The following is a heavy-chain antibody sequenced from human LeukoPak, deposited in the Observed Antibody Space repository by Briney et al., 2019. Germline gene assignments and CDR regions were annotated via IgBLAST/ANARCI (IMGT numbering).Heavy chain of an antibody. V-gene: IGHV4-4*02. CDR3: ARGKSSPTEKEDAFDI. D-gene: IGHD6-13*01. J-gene: IGHJ3*02. Sequence: PSGTLSLTCAVSGGSISSSNWWSWVRQPPGKGLEWIGEIYHSGSTNYNPSLKSRVTISVDTSKNQFSLKLSSVTAADTAVYYCARGKSSPTEKEDAFDIWGQGTMVTVSS. CDR1: GGSISSSNW. CDR2: IYHSGST.